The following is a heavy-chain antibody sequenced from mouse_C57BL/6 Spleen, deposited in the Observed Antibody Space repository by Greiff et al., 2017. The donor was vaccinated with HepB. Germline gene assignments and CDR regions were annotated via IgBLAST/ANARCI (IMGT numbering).Heavy chain of an antibody. CDR3: AREGGRAAWFAY. Sequence: VQLQHSGAELARPGASVKMSCKASGYTFTSYTMHWVKQRPGQGLEWIGYINPSSGYTKYNQKFKDKATLTADKSSSTAYMQLSSLTSEDSAVYYCAREGGRAAWFAYWGQGTLVTVSA. CDR2: INPSSGYT. J-gene: IGHJ3*01. V-gene: IGHV1-4*01. CDR1: GYTFTSYT. D-gene: IGHD3-1*01.